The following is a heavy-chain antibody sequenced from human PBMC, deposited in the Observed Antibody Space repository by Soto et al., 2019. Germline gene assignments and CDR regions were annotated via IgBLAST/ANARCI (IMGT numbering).Heavy chain of an antibody. CDR3: AREPRDYYGMDV. Sequence: ASVKVSCKASGGTFSSYAISWVRQAPGQGLEWMGGIIPIFGTANYAQKFQGRVTITADESTSTAYMELSSLRSEDTAVYYCAREPRDYYGMDVWGQGTTVTVSS. V-gene: IGHV1-69*13. CDR1: GGTFSSYA. CDR2: IIPIFGTA. J-gene: IGHJ6*02. D-gene: IGHD3-10*01.